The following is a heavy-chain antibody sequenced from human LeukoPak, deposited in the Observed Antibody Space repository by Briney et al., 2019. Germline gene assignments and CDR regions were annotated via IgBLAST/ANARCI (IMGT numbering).Heavy chain of an antibody. V-gene: IGHV1-2*02. CDR1: RYTFTGYY. D-gene: IGHD3-10*01. CDR3: ARDQSGENWFDP. J-gene: IGHJ5*02. Sequence: ASVKVSCKASRYTFTGYYMHWLRQAPGQGLEWVGWINRNSGNTGYAQKFQGRVTMNRDTSISTAYMELSRLRSDDTAVYYCARDQSGENWFDPWGQGTLVTVSS. CDR2: INRNSGNT.